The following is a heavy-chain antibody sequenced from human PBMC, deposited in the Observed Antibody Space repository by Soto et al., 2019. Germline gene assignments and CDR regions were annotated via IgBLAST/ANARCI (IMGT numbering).Heavy chain of an antibody. J-gene: IGHJ4*02. D-gene: IGHD6-13*01. CDR3: ARDAAAGLNDY. Sequence: QVQLVQSGAEVKKPGASVKVSCKASGYTFTSYGISWVRQAPGQGLEWMGWISAYNGNTKYVQKFQGRVTMTTDTPTSTASTELRSLRSDDTAGYYCARDAAAGLNDYWGQGTPVTVAS. V-gene: IGHV1-18*01. CDR1: GYTFTSYG. CDR2: ISAYNGNT.